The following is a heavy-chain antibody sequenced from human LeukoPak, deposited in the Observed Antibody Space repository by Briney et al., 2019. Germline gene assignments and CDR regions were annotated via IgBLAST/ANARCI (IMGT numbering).Heavy chain of an antibody. Sequence: SGPTLVKPTQTLTLTCTFSGFSLSTSGVGVGWIRQPPGKALEWLALIYWNDDKRYSPSLKSRLTITKDTSKNQVVLTMTNMDPVDTATYYCAHRLSSPRFLEWLLYEFPNFDYWGQGTLVTVSS. J-gene: IGHJ4*02. CDR2: IYWNDDK. V-gene: IGHV2-5*01. CDR3: AHRLSSPRFLEWLLYEFPNFDY. D-gene: IGHD3-3*01. CDR1: GFSLSTSGVG.